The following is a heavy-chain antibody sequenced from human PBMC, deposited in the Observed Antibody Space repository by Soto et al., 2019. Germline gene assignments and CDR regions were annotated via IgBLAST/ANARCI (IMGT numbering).Heavy chain of an antibody. CDR3: AAPVYSSHPPGYYYMDV. Sequence: SVKVSCKASGFTFTSSAMQWVRQARGQRLEWIGWIVVGSGNTNYAQKFQERVTITRDMSTSTAYMELSSLRSEDTAVYYCAAPVYSSHPPGYYYMDVWGKGTKVTVSS. D-gene: IGHD6-13*01. V-gene: IGHV1-58*02. J-gene: IGHJ6*03. CDR2: IVVGSGNT. CDR1: GFTFTSSA.